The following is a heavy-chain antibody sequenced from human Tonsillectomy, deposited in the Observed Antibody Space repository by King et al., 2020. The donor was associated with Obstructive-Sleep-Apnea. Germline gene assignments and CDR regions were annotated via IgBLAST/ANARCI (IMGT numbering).Heavy chain of an antibody. CDR2: IIPMSGTA. V-gene: IGHV1-69*06. D-gene: IGHD3-9*01. CDR1: GGTVTTDT. Sequence: VQLVESGAEVKKPGSSVTVSCKASGGTVTTDTISWVRQAPGQGLEWMGGIIPMSGTAHYAQKCQGRVTITADTSTNLVFMELNSLRYEDTAVYYCARDLTGMDVWGQGTSVAVSS. J-gene: IGHJ6*02. CDR3: ARDLTGMDV.